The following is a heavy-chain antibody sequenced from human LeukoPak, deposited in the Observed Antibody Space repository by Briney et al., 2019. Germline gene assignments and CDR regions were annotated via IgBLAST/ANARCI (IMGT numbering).Heavy chain of an antibody. CDR2: ISYDGSNK. D-gene: IGHD6-19*01. Sequence: GGSLRLSCAASGFTFSSYGMHWVRQAPGKGLEWVAVISYDGSNKYYADSVKGRFAISRDNSKNTLYLQMNSLRAEDTAVYYCARAVAVAGTDWYFDLWGRGTLVTVSS. CDR1: GFTFSSYG. CDR3: ARAVAVAGTDWYFDL. V-gene: IGHV3-30*03. J-gene: IGHJ2*01.